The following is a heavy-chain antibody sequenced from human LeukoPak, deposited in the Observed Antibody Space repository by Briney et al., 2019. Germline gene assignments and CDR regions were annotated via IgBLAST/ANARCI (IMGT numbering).Heavy chain of an antibody. Sequence: GGSLRLSCGVSGFTFSRYWMHWFRQALGKGLEWVASMNQDGRETYSVDSVRGRFAIFRDNTRNSLYLEMNNVRAADTGVYYCARGTVGIPGTDYWGQGTLVTVSS. CDR1: GFTFSRYW. CDR3: ARGTVGIPGTDY. D-gene: IGHD4-23*01. CDR2: MNQDGRET. J-gene: IGHJ4*02. V-gene: IGHV3-7*01.